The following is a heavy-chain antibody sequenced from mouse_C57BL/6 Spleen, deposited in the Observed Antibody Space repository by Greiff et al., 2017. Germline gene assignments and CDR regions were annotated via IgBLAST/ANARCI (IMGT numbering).Heavy chain of an antibody. CDR1: GYTFTDYY. Sequence: VQLQQSGPELVKPGASVKISCKASGYTFTDYYMNWVKQSHGKSLEWIGDINPNNGGTSYNQKFKGKATLTVDKSSSTAYMELRSLTSEDSAVYYCARVYYSKEGYFDVWGTGTTVTVSS. V-gene: IGHV1-26*01. CDR3: ARVYYSKEGYFDV. CDR2: INPNNGGT. J-gene: IGHJ1*03. D-gene: IGHD2-5*01.